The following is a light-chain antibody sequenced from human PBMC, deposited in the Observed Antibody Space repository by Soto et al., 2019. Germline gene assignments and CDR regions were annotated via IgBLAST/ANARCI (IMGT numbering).Light chain of an antibody. CDR2: DVS. Sequence: QSALTQPASVSGSPGQSITICCTGTSSDVGGYNYVSWYQQLPGKAPKLMIYDVSNRPSGVSDRFSGSKSGNTASLTISGLQAEDEADYYCSSYTSSGTLVFGVGTKLTVL. CDR3: SSYTSSGTLV. J-gene: IGLJ3*02. CDR1: SSDVGGYNY. V-gene: IGLV2-14*01.